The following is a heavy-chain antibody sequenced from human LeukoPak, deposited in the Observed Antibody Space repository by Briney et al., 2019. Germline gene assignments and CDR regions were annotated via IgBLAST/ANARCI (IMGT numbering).Heavy chain of an antibody. Sequence: PSETLSLTCTVSGYSISSGYYWGWIRQPPGKGLEWIGSIYHSGSTYYNPSLKSRVTISVDTSKNQFSLKLTSVTVADTAVYYCARRRLFLAHAFDIWGQGTMVAVSS. CDR3: ARRRLFLAHAFDI. CDR1: GYSISSGYY. D-gene: IGHD4/OR15-4a*01. CDR2: IYHSGST. V-gene: IGHV4-38-2*02. J-gene: IGHJ3*02.